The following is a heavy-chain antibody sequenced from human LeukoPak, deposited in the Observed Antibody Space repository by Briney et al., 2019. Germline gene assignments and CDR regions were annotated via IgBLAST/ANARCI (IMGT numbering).Heavy chain of an antibody. D-gene: IGHD3-22*01. V-gene: IGHV4-59*01. CDR2: IYYSGST. CDR3: AREYYYDSSGYYSPPSDAFDI. CDR1: GGSFSGYY. J-gene: IGHJ3*02. Sequence: SETLSLTCAVYGGSFSGYYWSWIRQPPGKGLEWIGYIYYSGSTNYNPSLKSRVTISVDTSKNQFSLKLSSVTAADTAVYYCAREYYYDSSGYYSPPSDAFDIWGQGTMVTVSS.